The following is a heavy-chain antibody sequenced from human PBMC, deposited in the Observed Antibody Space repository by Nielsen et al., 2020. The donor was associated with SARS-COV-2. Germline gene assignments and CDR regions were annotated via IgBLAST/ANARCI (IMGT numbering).Heavy chain of an antibody. Sequence: GESLKISCTASGFTFSSYGMTWVRQAPGKGLEWVGFIRSKAYGGTTEYAASVKGRFTISRDDSKSIAYLQMNSLRAEDTAVYYCARTNSGSYHDAFDIWGQGTMVTVSS. CDR2: IRSKAYGGTT. D-gene: IGHD1-26*01. CDR3: ARTNSGSYHDAFDI. CDR1: GFTFSSYG. J-gene: IGHJ3*02. V-gene: IGHV3-49*04.